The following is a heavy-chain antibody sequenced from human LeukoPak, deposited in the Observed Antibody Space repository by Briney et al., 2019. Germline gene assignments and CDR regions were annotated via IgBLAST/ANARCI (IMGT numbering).Heavy chain of an antibody. CDR1: GITFSNYD. D-gene: IGHD3-22*01. CDR3: ARLLTTQMRGLDV. CDR2: MNRNSGKT. V-gene: IGHV1-8*01. Sequence: ASVKVSCKASGITFSNYDINWVRQAAGQGLEWLGWMNRNSGKTAYAQKFQGRVTMTRNISISTAYMELSSLRSEDTAVYYCARLLTTQMRGLDVWGQGTTVTV. J-gene: IGHJ6*02.